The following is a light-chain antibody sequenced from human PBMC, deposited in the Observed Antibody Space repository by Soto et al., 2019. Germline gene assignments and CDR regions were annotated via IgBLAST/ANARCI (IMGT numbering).Light chain of an antibody. CDR3: AAWDDSLHGPV. J-gene: IGLJ2*01. CDR2: SNN. CDR1: SSNIGSNT. Sequence: QLVLTQPPSASGTPGQRVTISCSGRSSNIGSNTVNWYQQLPGTAPKLLIYSNNQRPSGVPDRFSGSKSGTSASLAISGLQSEDEADYYCAAWDDSLHGPVFGGGTKLTVL. V-gene: IGLV1-44*01.